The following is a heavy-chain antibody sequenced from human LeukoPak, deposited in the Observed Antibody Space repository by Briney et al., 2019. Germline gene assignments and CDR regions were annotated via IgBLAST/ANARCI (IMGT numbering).Heavy chain of an antibody. CDR2: IIPILGIA. D-gene: IGHD4-23*01. Sequence: ASVKVSCKASGGTFSSYAISWVRQAPGQGLEWMGRIIPILGIANYAQKFQGRVTITADKSTSTAYMELSSLRSEDTAVYYCARDIDYGGKDYWGQGTLVTVSS. CDR3: ARDIDYGGKDY. V-gene: IGHV1-69*04. J-gene: IGHJ4*02. CDR1: GGTFSSYA.